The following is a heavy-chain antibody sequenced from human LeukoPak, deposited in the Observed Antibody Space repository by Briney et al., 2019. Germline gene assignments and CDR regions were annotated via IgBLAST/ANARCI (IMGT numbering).Heavy chain of an antibody. D-gene: IGHD3-22*01. Sequence: GGSLRLSCAASGFTFNIYAMSWVRQAPGKGLEWVSSITSSGTGTFYADSLKVRFTISRDNSESTLYLQMNSLRAEDTAVYYCAKDRPNYYDSSGHYYRRNGDYWGQGTLVTVSS. J-gene: IGHJ4*02. CDR3: AKDRPNYYDSSGHYYRRNGDY. CDR1: GFTFNIYA. V-gene: IGHV3-23*01. CDR2: ITSSGTGT.